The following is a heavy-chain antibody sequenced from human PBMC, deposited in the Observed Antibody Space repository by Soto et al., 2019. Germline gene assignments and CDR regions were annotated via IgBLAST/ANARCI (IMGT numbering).Heavy chain of an antibody. Sequence: EVQLVESGGGLLKPGDSLRLSCTTSGFTFTNVWMNWVRQSQGKGLEWVGRIKSKNDGGTMDYAAPVTGRFTISRDDSTKTVFLQMNSLKTEDTAVYYCTTSGHAAFDYWGQGTMVTVSS. J-gene: IGHJ3*01. V-gene: IGHV3-15*07. CDR2: IKSKNDGGTM. CDR1: GFTFTNVW. CDR3: TTSGHAAFDY. D-gene: IGHD3-3*01.